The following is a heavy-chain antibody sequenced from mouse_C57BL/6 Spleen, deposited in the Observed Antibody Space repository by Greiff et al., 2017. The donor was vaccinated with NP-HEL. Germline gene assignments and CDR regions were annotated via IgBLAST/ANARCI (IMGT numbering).Heavy chain of an antibody. CDR1: GYTFTDYY. J-gene: IGHJ4*01. CDR3: ARSYYQNPYYAMDY. D-gene: IGHD2-10*01. Sequence: EVQLQQSGPELVKPGASVKISCKASGYTFTDYYMNWVKQSHGKSLEWIGGINPNSGGTSYNQQFKGKATLTVDKSSRTASMALRSLTSEDYAVDYCARSYYQNPYYAMDYWGQGTSVTVSS. CDR2: INPNSGGT. V-gene: IGHV1-26*01.